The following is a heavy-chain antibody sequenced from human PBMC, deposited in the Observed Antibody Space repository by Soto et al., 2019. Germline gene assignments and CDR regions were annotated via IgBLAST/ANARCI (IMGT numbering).Heavy chain of an antibody. CDR3: ARGGEYDFWSGYYSLDY. J-gene: IGHJ4*02. D-gene: IGHD3-3*01. V-gene: IGHV1-18*01. CDR2: ITTYNGNT. Sequence: QVQLVQSGAEVKKPGASVKVSCKASGYSFIKYGITWVRQAPGQGLEWMGWITTYNGNTNYAQKFQGRVTMTTDTSTTTAYMELRSLRSDDTAVYYCARGGEYDFWSGYYSLDYWGQGTLVTVSS. CDR1: GYSFIKYG.